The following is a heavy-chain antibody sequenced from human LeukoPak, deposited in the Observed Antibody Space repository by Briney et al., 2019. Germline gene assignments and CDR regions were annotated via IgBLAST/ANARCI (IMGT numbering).Heavy chain of an antibody. CDR1: GDSISSGAYY. CDR3: ARGVQGWFAP. V-gene: IGHV4-31*03. CDR2: ISHIGTT. D-gene: IGHD3-10*01. Sequence: SETLSLTCTVSGDSISSGAYYWTWVRQYPGTGLEWIGYISHIGTTYNNPSLKSRVSISVDTSRNRLSLRLTSVTAADTAVYYCARGVQGWFAPWGQGTLVTVSS. J-gene: IGHJ5*02.